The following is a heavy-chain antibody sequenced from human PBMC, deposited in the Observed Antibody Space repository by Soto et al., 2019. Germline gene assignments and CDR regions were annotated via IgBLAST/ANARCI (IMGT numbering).Heavy chain of an antibody. J-gene: IGHJ4*02. CDR3: ARRKERSGPHYFDS. D-gene: IGHD1-1*01. Sequence: GASVKVSCKASGYTFITYGINWVRQAPGQGLEWMGWMNPYNGNAGYAQKFQGRVTMTRNTSISTAYMELTSLKSNDTAVYFCARRKERSGPHYFDSWGQGTLVTVSS. V-gene: IGHV1-8*01. CDR2: MNPYNGNA. CDR1: GYTFITYG.